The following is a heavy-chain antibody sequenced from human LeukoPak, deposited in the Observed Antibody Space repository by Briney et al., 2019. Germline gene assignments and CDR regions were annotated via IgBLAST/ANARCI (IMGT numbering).Heavy chain of an antibody. J-gene: IGHJ4*02. D-gene: IGHD6-19*01. CDR1: GFTFSSYA. CDR3: AKTTTGYSSGRFPGWPVDY. CDR2: IFGSGGST. Sequence: GGSLRLSCAASGFTFSSYAMYWVRQATGKGLEWVSGIFGSGGSTHYADSVKGRFTISRDNSKNTVYLQMNSLRAEDTAVYYCAKTTTGYSSGRFPGWPVDYWGQGTLVTVSS. V-gene: IGHV3-23*01.